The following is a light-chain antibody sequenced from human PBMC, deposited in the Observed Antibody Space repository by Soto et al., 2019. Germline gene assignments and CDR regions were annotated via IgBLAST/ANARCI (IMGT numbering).Light chain of an antibody. CDR2: AAS. CDR1: QDIRNT. V-gene: IGKV1-6*01. J-gene: IGKJ3*01. CDR3: QESYSSPFT. Sequence: AIQMTQSPSSLSASVGDRVAISCRASQDIRNTLAWYQQKPGEAPKLLIFAASNLQSGVPSRFSGSGSVTDFTLAITGLQPEDFATYYCQESYSSPFTIGPGTRVDVK.